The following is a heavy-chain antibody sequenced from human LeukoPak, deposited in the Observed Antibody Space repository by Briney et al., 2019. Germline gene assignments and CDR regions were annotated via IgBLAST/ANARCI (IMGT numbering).Heavy chain of an antibody. CDR1: GGSISDYY. V-gene: IGHV4-4*07. J-gene: IGHJ4*02. D-gene: IGHD3-22*01. Sequence: SETLSLTCTVSGGSISDYYWSWIRQPAGKRLEWIGSLYTGGSTTYNPSLKSRVTISVDRSRNQFSLKLSSVTAADTAVYYCTGGAYDPDYFDYWGQGTLVTVSS. CDR3: TGGAYDPDYFDY. CDR2: LYTGGST.